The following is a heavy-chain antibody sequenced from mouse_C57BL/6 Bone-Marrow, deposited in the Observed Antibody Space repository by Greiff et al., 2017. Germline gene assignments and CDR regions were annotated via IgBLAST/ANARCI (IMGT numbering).Heavy chain of an antibody. V-gene: IGHV1-5*01. CDR2: IYPGNGDT. J-gene: IGHJ2*01. CDR3: TGVYYFDY. Sequence: VQLQQSGTVLVRPGASVKMSCKTSGYTFTSYCMHWVKQRPGQGLEWIGAIYPGNGDTSYNQKCQGKAKLTADTSASTAYMELSSLTNEDSSVYYCTGVYYFDYGGQGTTLTVSS. CDR1: GYTFTSYC.